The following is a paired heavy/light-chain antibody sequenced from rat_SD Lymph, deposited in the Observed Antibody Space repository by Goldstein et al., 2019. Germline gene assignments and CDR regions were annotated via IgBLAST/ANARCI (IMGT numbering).Heavy chain of an antibody. V-gene: IGHV5S13*01. Sequence: EVQLVESGGGLVQPGRSLKLSCAASGFTFSNYGMAWVCQAPTKGLEWVASISTGGGNTYYRDSVKGRFTISRDNAKNTLYLQMDSLRSEDTATYYCARRSLYGGSVFDYWGQGVMVTVSS. CDR2: ISTGGGNT. CDR1: GFTFSNYG. CDR3: ARRSLYGGSVFDY. D-gene: IGHD1-11*01. J-gene: IGHJ2*01.
Light chain of an antibody. J-gene: IGKJ2-3*01. CDR1: QSLVHSNGNTY. Sequence: DVVMTQTPVSLPVSLGGQASISCRSSQSLVHSNGNTYLHWYLQKPGQSPQLLIYRVSNRFSGVPDRFSGSGSGTDFTLKISRVEPEDLGDYYCLQSTHFPYTFGAGTKLELK. CDR2: RVS. CDR3: LQSTHFPYT. V-gene: IGKV1S22*01.